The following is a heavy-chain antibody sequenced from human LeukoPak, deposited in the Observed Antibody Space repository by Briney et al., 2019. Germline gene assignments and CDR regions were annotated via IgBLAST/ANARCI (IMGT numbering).Heavy chain of an antibody. D-gene: IGHD6-13*01. V-gene: IGHV4-59*01. CDR1: GVSISSYY. J-gene: IGHJ6*03. CDR2: IYYSGST. Sequence: SETLSLTCTVSGVSISSYYWSWIRQPPGPGLECIGYIYYSGSTNYNPSLKSRVTISVDTSKNQFSLKLSSVTAADTAVHYCARVLGYSSSWPYPYYYYMDVWGKGTTVTVSS. CDR3: ARVLGYSSSWPYPYYYYMDV.